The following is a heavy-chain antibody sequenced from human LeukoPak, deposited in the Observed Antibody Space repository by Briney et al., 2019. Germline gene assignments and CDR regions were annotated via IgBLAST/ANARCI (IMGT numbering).Heavy chain of an antibody. J-gene: IGHJ4*02. Sequence: GGSLRLSCAASGFTFSSCAVSWVRQAPGKGLEWVSLISGSASLTYYADSVKGRFTISRDNSKNTVYLQMNSLRVEDTAVYHCAKKPIAAAGKNDFDYWGQGTLVTVSS. CDR2: ISGSASLT. CDR3: AKKPIAAAGKNDFDY. V-gene: IGHV3-23*01. D-gene: IGHD6-13*01. CDR1: GFTFSSCA.